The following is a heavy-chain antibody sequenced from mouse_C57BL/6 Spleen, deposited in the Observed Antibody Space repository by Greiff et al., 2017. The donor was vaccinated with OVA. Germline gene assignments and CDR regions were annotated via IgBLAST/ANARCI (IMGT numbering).Heavy chain of an antibody. CDR1: GFTFSDYG. CDR2: ISNLAYSI. D-gene: IGHD4-1*01. V-gene: IGHV5-15*01. Sequence: EVKLMESGGGLVQPGGSLKLSCAASGFTFSDYGMAWVRQAPRKGPEWVAFISNLAYSIYYADTVTGRFTISRENAKNTLYLEMSSLKAEDTAMYYCERDAGGYFDYWGQGTTLTVSS. J-gene: IGHJ2*01. CDR3: ERDAGGYFDY.